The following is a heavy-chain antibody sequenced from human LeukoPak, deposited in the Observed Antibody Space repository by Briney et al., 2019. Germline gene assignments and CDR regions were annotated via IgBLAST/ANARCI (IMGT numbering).Heavy chain of an antibody. D-gene: IGHD3-22*01. CDR2: IYYSGST. Sequence: PSETLSLTCTVSNGSISSHYWSWIRQPPGKGLEWIGYIYYSGSTNYNPSLKSRVTISVDTSKNQFSLKLNSVTAAPTTGYYFAREYDSRGYFQKYYYYYMDVWGKGTTCTVSS. CDR1: NGSISSHY. CDR3: AREYDSRGYFQKYYYYYMDV. V-gene: IGHV4-59*11. J-gene: IGHJ6*03.